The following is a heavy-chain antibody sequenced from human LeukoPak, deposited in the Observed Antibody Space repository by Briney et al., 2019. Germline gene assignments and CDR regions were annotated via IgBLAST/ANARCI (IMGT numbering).Heavy chain of an antibody. CDR1: GFTFSSYA. J-gene: IGHJ4*02. CDR2: ISYDGSNK. D-gene: IGHD5-24*01. Sequence: AGGSLRLSCAASGFTFSSYAMHWVRQAPGKGLEWVAVISYDGSNKYYADSVKGRFTISRDNSKNTLYLQMNSLRAEDTAVYYCARDGAVEMATIFGRYFDYWGQGTLVTVSP. V-gene: IGHV3-30-3*01. CDR3: ARDGAVEMATIFGRYFDY.